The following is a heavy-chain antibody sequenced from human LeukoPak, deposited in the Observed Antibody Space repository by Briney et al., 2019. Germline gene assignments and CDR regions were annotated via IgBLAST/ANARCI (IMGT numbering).Heavy chain of an antibody. D-gene: IGHD3-3*01. CDR3: ARDGRYDFWSGYKYYYGMDV. CDR2: IYYSGST. J-gene: IGHJ6*02. CDR1: GGSMSPYH. V-gene: IGHV4-59*01. Sequence: SETLSLTCTVSGGSMSPYHWGWIRQPPGKGLEWTGYIYYSGSTNYNPSLKSRVTISVDTSKNQFSLKLSSVTAADTAVYYCARDGRYDFWSGYKYYYGMDVWGQGTTVTVSS.